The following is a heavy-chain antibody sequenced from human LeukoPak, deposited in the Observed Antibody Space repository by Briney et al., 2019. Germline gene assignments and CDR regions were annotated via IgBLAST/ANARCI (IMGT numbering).Heavy chain of an antibody. CDR3: ARDKIVGPTKFDC. V-gene: IGHV1-3*01. J-gene: IGHJ4*02. Sequence: ASVKVSCKASGYTFTSYAMHWVRQAPGQRLEWMGWINAGNGNTKYSQKFQGRVTITRDTSASTAYMELSSLRAEDTAVYYCARDKIVGPTKFDCWGQGTLVTVSS. CDR1: GYTFTSYA. CDR2: INAGNGNT. D-gene: IGHD1-26*01.